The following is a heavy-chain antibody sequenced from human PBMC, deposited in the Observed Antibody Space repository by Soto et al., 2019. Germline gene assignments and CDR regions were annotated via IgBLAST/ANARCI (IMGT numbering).Heavy chain of an antibody. J-gene: IGHJ4*02. CDR1: GGSFSGYY. CDR2: INHSGST. V-gene: IGHV4-34*01. CDR3: ARKRIYSDSSGYYYGVLRGSYYFDY. D-gene: IGHD3-22*01. Sequence: QVQLQQWGAGLLKPSETLSLTCAVYGGSFSGYYWSWIRQPPGKGLEWIVEINHSGSTNYNPSLKSRVTISVDTSKNQFSLKLGSVTAADPAVYYCARKRIYSDSSGYYYGVLRGSYYFDYWGQGTLVTVSS.